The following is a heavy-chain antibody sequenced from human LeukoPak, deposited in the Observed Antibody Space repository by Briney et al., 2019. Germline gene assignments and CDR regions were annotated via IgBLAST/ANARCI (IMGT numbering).Heavy chain of an antibody. D-gene: IGHD6-19*01. V-gene: IGHV4-4*07. CDR1: GGSISSYY. CDR2: IYASGNT. J-gene: IGHJ4*02. CDR3: ASGIKMVDSSGWYWGYSFDY. Sequence: SETLSLTCTVSGGSISSYYWSWVRQPAGKGLEWIGRIYASGNTNYNPSLKGRVTMSVDTSKNQFSLKLSSVTAADTAVYYCASGIKMVDSSGWYWGYSFDYWGQGTLVTVSS.